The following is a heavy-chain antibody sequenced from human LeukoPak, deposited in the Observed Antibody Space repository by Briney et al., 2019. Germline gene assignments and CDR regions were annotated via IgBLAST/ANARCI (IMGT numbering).Heavy chain of an antibody. V-gene: IGHV1-18*01. CDR1: GYTFTSYG. J-gene: IGHJ4*02. Sequence: ASVKVSCKASGYTFTSYGISWVRQAPGQGLEWMGWISAYNGNTNYAQKLQGRVTMTTDTSTSTAYMELRSLRSDDTAVYYCARVYGARYSYGYNPFDYWGQGTLVTVSS. CDR2: ISAYNGNT. CDR3: ARVYGARYSYGYNPFDY. D-gene: IGHD5-18*01.